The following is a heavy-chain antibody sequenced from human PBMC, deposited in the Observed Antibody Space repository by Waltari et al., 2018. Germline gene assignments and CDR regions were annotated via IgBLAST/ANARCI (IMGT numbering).Heavy chain of an antibody. CDR1: GGSFSGYY. J-gene: IGHJ4*02. D-gene: IGHD3-16*01. CDR2: IKPRGST. V-gene: IGHV4-34*01. CDR3: ARANTYYYDD. Sequence: QVQLQQWGAGLLKPSETLSLTCAVYGGSFSGYYWSWIRQAPGKGLEWIGEIKPRGSTNYDPSLKSRVTISVDTSKNQFSLKLRSVTAADTAVYYCARANTYYYDDWGQGTLVTVSS.